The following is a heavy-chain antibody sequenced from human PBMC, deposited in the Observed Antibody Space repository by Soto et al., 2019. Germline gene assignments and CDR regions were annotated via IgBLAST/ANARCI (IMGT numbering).Heavy chain of an antibody. CDR3: ARGKEWEQPSNHYYFDY. J-gene: IGHJ4*02. Sequence: QVQLVQSGAEVKTPGSSVRVSCKTAGRTFLISAIAWVRQAPGQGLEWMGGIIPILGTIHIAQNFKGRVNIPADRSTSTGYMDLSSLRSEDTATYFCARGKEWEQPSNHYYFDYWGQGSQVIVSS. CDR1: GRTFLISA. D-gene: IGHD1-26*01. CDR2: IIPILGTI. V-gene: IGHV1-69*06.